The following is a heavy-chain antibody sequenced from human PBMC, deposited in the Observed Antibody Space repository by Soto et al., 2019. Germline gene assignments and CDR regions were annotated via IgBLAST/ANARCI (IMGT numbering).Heavy chain of an antibody. Sequence: ASVKVSCKASGYTFTSYGISWVRQAPGQGLEWMGWISAYNGNTNYAQKLQGRVTLTTDTSTSTAYMELRGLRSDDTAVYYCARDRRIAAAGTSAFDIWGQGTMVTVSS. J-gene: IGHJ3*02. CDR2: ISAYNGNT. V-gene: IGHV1-18*01. CDR1: GYTFTSYG. CDR3: ARDRRIAAAGTSAFDI. D-gene: IGHD6-13*01.